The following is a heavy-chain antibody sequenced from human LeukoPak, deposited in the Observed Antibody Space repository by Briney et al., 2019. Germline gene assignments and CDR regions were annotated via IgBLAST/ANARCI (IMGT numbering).Heavy chain of an antibody. D-gene: IGHD1-1*01. J-gene: IGHJ4*02. Sequence: GGSLRLSCAASGFTFSSYWMSWVRQAPGKGLEWVSAISGSGGSTYYADSVKGRFTISRDNSKNTLYLQMNSLRVEDTAVYYCARDPAGSGFAFDSWGQGALVTVSS. V-gene: IGHV3-23*01. CDR3: ARDPAGSGFAFDS. CDR2: ISGSGGST. CDR1: GFTFSSYW.